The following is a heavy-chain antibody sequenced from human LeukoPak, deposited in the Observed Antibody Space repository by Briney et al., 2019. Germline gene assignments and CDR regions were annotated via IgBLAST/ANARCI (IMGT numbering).Heavy chain of an antibody. CDR3: ARPQLDSGLRY. V-gene: IGHV1-69*04. D-gene: IGHD5-18*01. Sequence: SVKVYMSTKAATVARYAIRRARQSPGQGLEWMGRIIPILGIANYAQKFQGRVTITADKSTSTPYMELSSLRSEDTAVYYCARPQLDSGLRYWGQGTLVTVSS. CDR2: IIPILGIA. J-gene: IGHJ4*03. CDR1: AATVARYA.